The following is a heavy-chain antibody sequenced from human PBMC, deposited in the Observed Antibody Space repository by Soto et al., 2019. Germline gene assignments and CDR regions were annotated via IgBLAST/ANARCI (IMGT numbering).Heavy chain of an antibody. CDR3: ARAVGIHDAFDI. CDR2: IYHTGNT. J-gene: IGHJ3*02. Sequence: QVRLHESGPGLVKPSETLSLTCTVSTDSFNDYYWSWIRQPPGKGLEWIGSIYHTGNTNYNPSLESRVSISVDTAKVQFALILSSVTAADTTVYSCARAVGIHDAFDIWGQGTLVTVSS. V-gene: IGHV4-59*13. CDR1: TDSFNDYY. D-gene: IGHD5-18*01.